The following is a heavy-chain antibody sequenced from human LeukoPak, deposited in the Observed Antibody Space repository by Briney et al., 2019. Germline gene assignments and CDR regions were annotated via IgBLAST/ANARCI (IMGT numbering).Heavy chain of an antibody. CDR2: IYYSGST. CDR3: AVNGQDYMRGVDY. Sequence: SETLSLTCTVSGVSISSGGYYWSWIRQHPGKGLEWIGYIYYSGSTYYNPSLKSRVTISVDRSKNQFSLRLSSVTAADTAVYYCAVNGQDYMRGVDYWGQGTLVTVSS. V-gene: IGHV4-31*03. D-gene: IGHD4-11*01. CDR1: GVSISSGGYY. J-gene: IGHJ4*02.